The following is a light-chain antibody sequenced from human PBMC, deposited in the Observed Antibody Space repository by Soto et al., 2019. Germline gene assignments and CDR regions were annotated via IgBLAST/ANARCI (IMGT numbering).Light chain of an antibody. CDR3: QQHASSPFT. V-gene: IGKV3-20*01. CDR2: AAS. CDR1: QTVATNY. Sequence: EIVLTQSPGTLSLSPGERATLSCRASQTVATNYVAWYQQRPGQAPKLLIYAASNRAAGIPDRFSGSASGPDFTLTISSLDPEDFAVYYCQQHASSPFTFGPGTRVDIK. J-gene: IGKJ3*01.